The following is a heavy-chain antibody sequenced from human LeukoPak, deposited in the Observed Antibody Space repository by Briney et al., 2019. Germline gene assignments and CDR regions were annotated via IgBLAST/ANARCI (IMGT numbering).Heavy chain of an antibody. CDR3: ASSAGSSGWGDW. V-gene: IGHV3-21*01. D-gene: IGHD6-19*01. Sequence: GESLRLSCSASGFTYSSHSMNWARQAPGKRLECVSSISSSRSYIYYADSGKGRFTISRDNAKNSLYLQMTSLRAEDTAVYYCASSAGSSGWGDWWDQGTLVTVS. CDR2: ISSSRSYI. CDR1: GFTYSSHS. J-gene: IGHJ4*02.